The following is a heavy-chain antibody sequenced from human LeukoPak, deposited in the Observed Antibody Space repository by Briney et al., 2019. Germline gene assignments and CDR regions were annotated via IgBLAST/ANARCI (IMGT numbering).Heavy chain of an antibody. V-gene: IGHV4-59*01. J-gene: IGHJ4*02. D-gene: IGHD1-7*01. CDR1: GGSISSYY. Sequence: SETLSLTCTVFGGSISSYYWSWIRQPPGKGLEWIGYIYYSGSTNYNPSLKSRVTISVDTSKNQFSLKLSSVTAADTAVYYCARAHRPTTHFDYWGQGTLVTVSS. CDR2: IYYSGST. CDR3: ARAHRPTTHFDY.